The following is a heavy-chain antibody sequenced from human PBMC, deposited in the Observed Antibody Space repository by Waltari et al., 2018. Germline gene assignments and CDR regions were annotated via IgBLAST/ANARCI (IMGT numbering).Heavy chain of an antibody. CDR3: IRPFEMGID. D-gene: IGHD7-27*01. V-gene: IGHV3-73*01. CDR1: GLIISDYA. Sequence: EVQLVESGGALVQPGGSLKLSCAASGLIISDYAIHWVRQASGKGPEGVGQSRSRFKGDATAYGESVQGRFTISRDDSKNTVYLEMNSLKTDDTAVYYCIRPFEMGIDWGQGTLVTVSS. CDR2: SRSRFKGDAT. J-gene: IGHJ4*02.